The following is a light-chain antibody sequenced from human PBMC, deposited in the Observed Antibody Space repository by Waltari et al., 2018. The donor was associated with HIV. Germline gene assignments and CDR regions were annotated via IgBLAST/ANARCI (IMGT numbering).Light chain of an antibody. J-gene: IGLJ3*02. CDR1: SSNIGNNY. V-gene: IGLV1-51*01. CDR2: DNH. CDR3: GTWDTSLTAGV. Sequence: QSVLTQPPSVSAAPGQKVTISCSGSSSNIGNNYVSWFQQLPGTAPKLLIYDNHKRPSGIPDRFSAAVSGTSATLAVTGLQIGDEADYYCGTWDTSLTAGVFGGGTKLTVL.